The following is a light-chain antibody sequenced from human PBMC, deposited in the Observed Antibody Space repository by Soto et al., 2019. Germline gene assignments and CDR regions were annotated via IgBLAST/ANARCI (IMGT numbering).Light chain of an antibody. CDR1: QSIRSY. J-gene: IGKJ2*01. CDR3: QQSYSTPPGDPNT. CDR2: AAS. V-gene: IGKV1-39*01. Sequence: DIQMTQSPSSLSASVGDRVTITCRASQSIRSYLNWYQQKRGKAPKLLIYAASSLQSGAPSRCSGSGSGTDFTLSISSLQPEDIATQFCQQSYSTPPGDPNTIGQGPKVEIK.